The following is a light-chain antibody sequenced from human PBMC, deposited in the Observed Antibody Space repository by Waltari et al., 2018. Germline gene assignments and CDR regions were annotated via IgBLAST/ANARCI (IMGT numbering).Light chain of an antibody. Sequence: NFMLTQPHSVSESPGKTVTISCTRSSGSVASNYVQWYQQRPGSSPNTVIYEDNQRPSGVPGRFSGSIDSSSNSASLTISGLKTEEEADFYCQSYYSSKRDVVFGGGTKLTVL. V-gene: IGLV6-57*01. CDR2: EDN. CDR3: QSYYSSKRDVV. CDR1: SGSVASNY. J-gene: IGLJ2*01.